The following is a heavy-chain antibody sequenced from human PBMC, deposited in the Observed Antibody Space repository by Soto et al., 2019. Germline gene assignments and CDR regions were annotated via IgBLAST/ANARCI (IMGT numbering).Heavy chain of an antibody. D-gene: IGHD3-10*01. Sequence: EVQLLESGGDLVQPGGSLRLSCVSSGFTFSRYAMSWVRQAPGKGLEWVSSISGGGGGTYYADAVKGQFTISRDNSKNTLFLQLNSLRAEDTAVYYCAKDRNSTGIRGDMGAFDIWGQGTMVTVSS. V-gene: IGHV3-23*01. J-gene: IGHJ3*02. CDR2: ISGGGGGT. CDR3: AKDRNSTGIRGDMGAFDI. CDR1: GFTFSRYA.